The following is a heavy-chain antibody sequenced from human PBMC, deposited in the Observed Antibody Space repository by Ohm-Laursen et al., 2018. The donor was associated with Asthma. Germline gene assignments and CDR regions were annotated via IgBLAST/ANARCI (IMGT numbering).Heavy chain of an antibody. D-gene: IGHD6-13*01. CDR3: ASGRDIAAAGYFDY. CDR1: GGSISSGDYY. CDR2: IYYSGGT. V-gene: IGHV4-30-4*01. J-gene: IGHJ4*02. Sequence: TLSLTCTVSGGSISSGDYYWSWIRQPPGMGLEWIGYIYYSGGTYYNPSLKSRVTISVDTSKNQFSLKLSSVTAADTAVYYCASGRDIAAAGYFDYWGQGTLVTVSS.